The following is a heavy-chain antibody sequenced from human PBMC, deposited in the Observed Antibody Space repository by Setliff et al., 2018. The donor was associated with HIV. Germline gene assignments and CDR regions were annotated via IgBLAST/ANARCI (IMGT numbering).Heavy chain of an antibody. V-gene: IGHV4-61*02. CDR1: GGSINSANYY. CDR2: IYASGNT. D-gene: IGHD3-22*01. CDR3: AHYYYDTSGQPFDY. J-gene: IGHJ4*02. Sequence: PSETLSLTCTVSGGSINSANYYWSWIRLPAGKGLEWVGRIYASGNTNYNPSLQSRVTILIDPSKNQLSLKLSSVTAADTAVYYCAHYYYDTSGQPFDYWGQGTLVTVSS.